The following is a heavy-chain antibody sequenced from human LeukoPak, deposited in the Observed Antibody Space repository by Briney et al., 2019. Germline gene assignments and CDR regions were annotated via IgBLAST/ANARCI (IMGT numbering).Heavy chain of an antibody. D-gene: IGHD6-13*01. CDR1: GYSISSGYY. V-gene: IGHV4-38-2*01. CDR2: IYHSGST. Sequence: SETLSLTCAVSGYSISSGYYWGWIRQPPGKGLEWIGSIYHSGSTYYNPSLKSRVTISVDTSKNQFSLKLSSVTAADTAVYYYARLGSSYRLIDYWGQGTLVTVSS. J-gene: IGHJ4*02. CDR3: ARLGSSYRLIDY.